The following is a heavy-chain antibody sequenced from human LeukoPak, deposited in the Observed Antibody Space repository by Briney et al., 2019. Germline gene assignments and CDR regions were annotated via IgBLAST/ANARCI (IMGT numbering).Heavy chain of an antibody. J-gene: IGHJ4*02. CDR2: ISYDGSNK. CDR1: GFTSSSYG. CDR3: AKDYSYGYVSDY. V-gene: IGHV3-30*18. Sequence: GGSLRLSCAASGFTSSSYGMHWVRQAPGKGLEWVAVISYDGSNKYYADSVKGRFTISRDNSKNTLYLQMNSLGAEDTAVYYCAKDYSYGYVSDYWGQGTLVTVSS. D-gene: IGHD5-18*01.